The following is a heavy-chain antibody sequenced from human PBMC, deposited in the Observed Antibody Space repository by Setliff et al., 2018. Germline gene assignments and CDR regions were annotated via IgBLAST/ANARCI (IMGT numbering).Heavy chain of an antibody. CDR1: GLTFNNYA. CDR3: ARDLEVAVASGHCFDP. CDR2: ISWNGGRT. V-gene: IGHV3-20*04. J-gene: IGHJ5*02. Sequence: RAGGSLRLSCAASGLTFNNYAMAWVRQAPGKGLEWVSDISWNGGRTNYADSVKGRFTISRDNAKNFLYLQMNSLRGDDTAFYYCARDLEVAVASGHCFDPWGQGTLVTVSS. D-gene: IGHD6-19*01.